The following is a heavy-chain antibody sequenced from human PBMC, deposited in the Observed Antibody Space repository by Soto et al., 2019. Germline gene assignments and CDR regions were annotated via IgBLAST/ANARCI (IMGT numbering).Heavy chain of an antibody. CDR1: GFTFSSYA. D-gene: IGHD4-17*01. J-gene: IGHJ4*02. Sequence: GGSLRLSCAASGFTFSSYAMSWVRQAPGKGLEWVSAISGSGVSTYYADSVKGRFYISRDNSKNTVSLHMNSLRAEDTAVYYSAKDSISTYGNMGYWGQGTLVTVSS. CDR2: ISGSGVST. CDR3: AKDSISTYGNMGY. V-gene: IGHV3-23*01.